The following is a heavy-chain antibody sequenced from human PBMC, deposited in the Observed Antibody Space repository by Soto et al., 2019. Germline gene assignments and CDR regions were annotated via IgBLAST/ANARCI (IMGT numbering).Heavy chain of an antibody. CDR1: GGSISSGGYY. CDR3: ARAVRSFYYGSGSYTNWSDP. CDR2: IYYSGST. J-gene: IGHJ5*02. Sequence: SETLSLTCTVSGGSISSGGYYWSWIRQHPGKGLEWIGYIYYSGSTYYNPSLKSRVTISVDTSKNQFSLKLSSVTAADTAVYYCARAVRSFYYGSGSYTNWSDPWGRGTLVTVSS. V-gene: IGHV4-31*03. D-gene: IGHD3-10*01.